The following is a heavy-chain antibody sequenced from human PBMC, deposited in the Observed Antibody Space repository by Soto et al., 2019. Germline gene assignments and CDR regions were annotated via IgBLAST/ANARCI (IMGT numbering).Heavy chain of an antibody. Sequence: ASMTLACKSAGCTFPGSYMHCVRQAPGQGLEWMGWINPNSGGTTYAQKFQGRVTMTRDTSISTAYMELSRLRSDDTAVYYCARVVDTAIDYWGQGILVTVSS. D-gene: IGHD5-18*01. CDR2: INPNSGGT. V-gene: IGHV1-2*02. CDR3: ARVVDTAIDY. CDR1: GCTFPGSY. J-gene: IGHJ4*02.